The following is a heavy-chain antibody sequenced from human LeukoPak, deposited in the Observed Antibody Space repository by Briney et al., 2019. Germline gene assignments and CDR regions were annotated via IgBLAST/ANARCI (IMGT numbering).Heavy chain of an antibody. CDR3: AKDIQLSA. CDR1: GFIFNDYI. D-gene: IGHD5-24*01. V-gene: IGHV3-23*01. CDR2: IASSGRNT. J-gene: IGHJ3*01. Sequence: PGGSLRLSCAASGFIFNDYIMNWVRQAPGKGLEWVSLIASSGRNTYYTDSVRGRFTISRDNSKKTLSLQMNSLRVEDTAIYYCAKDIQLSAWGLGTMVTVSS.